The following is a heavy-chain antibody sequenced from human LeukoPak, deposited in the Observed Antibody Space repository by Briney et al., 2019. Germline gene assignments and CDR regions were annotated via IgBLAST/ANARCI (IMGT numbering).Heavy chain of an antibody. CDR2: ISGSGGST. CDR3: AKDPRFGGYGDYGRYYYYYYMDV. CDR1: GFTFSSYA. Sequence: PGGSLRLSCAASGFTFSSYAMSWVRQAPGKGLEWVSAISGSGGSTYYADSVKGRFTISRDNSKNTLYLQMNSLRAEDTAVYYCAKDPRFGGYGDYGRYYYYYYMDVWGKGTTVTVSS. D-gene: IGHD4-17*01. V-gene: IGHV3-23*01. J-gene: IGHJ6*03.